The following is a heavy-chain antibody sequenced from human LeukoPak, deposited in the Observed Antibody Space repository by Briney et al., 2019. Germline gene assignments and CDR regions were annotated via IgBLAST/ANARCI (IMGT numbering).Heavy chain of an antibody. CDR3: ARGNDYGMMYNWFDP. CDR1: GYTFTGYY. Sequence: PGASVKVSCKASGYTFTGYYMHWVRQAPGQGLEWMGWINPNSGGTNYAQKFQGRVTMTRDTSISTAYMELSRLRSDDTAVYYCARGNDYGMMYNWFDPWGQGTLVTVSS. V-gene: IGHV1-2*02. J-gene: IGHJ5*02. D-gene: IGHD4-17*01. CDR2: INPNSGGT.